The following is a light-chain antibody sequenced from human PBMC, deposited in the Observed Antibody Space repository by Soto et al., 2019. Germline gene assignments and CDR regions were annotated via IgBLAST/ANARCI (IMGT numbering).Light chain of an antibody. Sequence: QSALTQPASVSGSPGQSITISCTGTSSDVGGYNYVSWYQQNPGKARKLVIYDVNNLPSGVSYRFSGSKSGNTASLTISGLQAEDEADYYCSSYTSSSTRVFGTGTKLTVL. CDR1: SSDVGGYNY. J-gene: IGLJ1*01. CDR3: SSYTSSSTRV. CDR2: DVN. V-gene: IGLV2-14*01.